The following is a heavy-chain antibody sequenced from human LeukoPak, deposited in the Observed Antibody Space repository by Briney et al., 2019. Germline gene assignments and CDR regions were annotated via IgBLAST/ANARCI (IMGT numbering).Heavy chain of an antibody. V-gene: IGHV4-31*03. J-gene: IGHJ4*02. CDR2: IYYSGST. CDR3: ARISGYDSPYFDY. Sequence: SETLSLTCTVSGGSISSGGYYWSWIRQHPGKGLEWIGYIYYSGSTYCNPSLKSRVTISVDTSKNQFSLKLSSVTAADTAVYYCARISGYDSPYFDYWGQGTLVTVSS. CDR1: GGSISSGGYY. D-gene: IGHD5-12*01.